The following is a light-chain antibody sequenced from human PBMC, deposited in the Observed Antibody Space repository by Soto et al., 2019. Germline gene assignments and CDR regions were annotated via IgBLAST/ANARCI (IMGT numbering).Light chain of an antibody. CDR1: QSLLHSNGCNY. CDR2: LGS. Sequence: EIVMTQSPLSLPVIPGEPASISCRPSQSLLHSNGCNYLDWILQKPGQSPQPLIYLGSNRATGVPDRFSGSGSGTDFTLKISRVEAEDVGVYYCMQALQTLKTFGQGTKLEIK. J-gene: IGKJ2*01. V-gene: IGKV2-28*01. CDR3: MQALQTLKT.